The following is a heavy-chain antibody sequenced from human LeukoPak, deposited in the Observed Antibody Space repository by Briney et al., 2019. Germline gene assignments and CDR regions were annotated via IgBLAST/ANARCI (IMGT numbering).Heavy chain of an antibody. D-gene: IGHD5-24*01. Sequence: PGGSLRLSCAASGFTFSDHYMAWVRQAPGKGLEWVGRSRNKANGYSTVYAASVKGRFTVSRDESKNSLYLQMNSLTTEDTAVYYCVRGFNSFDVWGQGTMVTVSS. J-gene: IGHJ3*01. V-gene: IGHV3-72*01. CDR2: SRNKANGYST. CDR1: GFTFSDHY. CDR3: VRGFNSFDV.